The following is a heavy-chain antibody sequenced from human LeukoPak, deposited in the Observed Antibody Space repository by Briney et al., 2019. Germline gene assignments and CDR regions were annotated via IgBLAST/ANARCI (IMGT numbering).Heavy chain of an antibody. J-gene: IGHJ2*01. Sequence: PSETLSLTCTVSGGSISSYYWSWIRQPPGKGLEWIGYIYYSGSTNYNPSLKSRVTISVDTSKNQFSLKLSSVAAADTAVYYCARAPPVVVVAAPPTSYWYFDLWGRGTLVTVSS. CDR2: IYYSGST. CDR1: GGSISSYY. D-gene: IGHD2-15*01. V-gene: IGHV4-59*01. CDR3: ARAPPVVVVAAPPTSYWYFDL.